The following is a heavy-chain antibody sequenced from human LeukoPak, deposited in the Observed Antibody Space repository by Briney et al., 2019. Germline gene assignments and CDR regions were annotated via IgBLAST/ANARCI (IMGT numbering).Heavy chain of an antibody. CDR1: GFTFDDYA. CDR2: ISWNSGSI. D-gene: IGHD3-3*01. Sequence: GGSLRLSCAASGFTFDDYAMRWVRQAPGKGLEWVSGISWNSGSIGYADSVKGRFTISRDNAKNSLYLQMNSLRAEDTALYYCAKDRKYDFWSGYLDYWGQGTLVTVSS. CDR3: AKDRKYDFWSGYLDY. V-gene: IGHV3-9*01. J-gene: IGHJ4*02.